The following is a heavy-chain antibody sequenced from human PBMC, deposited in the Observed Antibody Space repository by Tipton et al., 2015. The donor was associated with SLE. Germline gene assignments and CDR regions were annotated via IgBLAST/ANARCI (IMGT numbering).Heavy chain of an antibody. CDR2: IYYSGST. CDR1: GDSISTSSYY. D-gene: IGHD3-16*01. V-gene: IGHV4-39*01. J-gene: IGHJ6*02. Sequence: LRLSCTVSGDSISTSSYYWGWVRQPPGETLEWIGDIYYSGSTYYNPSLNSRVTISIDTSKNQFSLQLRSVTATDTAIYYCARHVWSDGMDVWGQGTTVTVS. CDR3: ARHVWSDGMDV.